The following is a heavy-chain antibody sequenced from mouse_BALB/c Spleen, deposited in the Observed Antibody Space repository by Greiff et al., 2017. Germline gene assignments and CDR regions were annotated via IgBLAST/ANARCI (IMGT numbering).Heavy chain of an antibody. CDR3: AREGYDYAFDY. CDR1: GFTFSSYG. D-gene: IGHD2-4*01. J-gene: IGHJ2*01. Sequence: EVKLMESGGGLVQPGGSLKLSCAASGFTFSSYGMSWVRQTPDKRLELVATINSNGGSTYYPDSVKGRFTISRDNAKNTLYLQMSSLKSEDTAMYYCAREGYDYAFDYWGQGTTLTVSS. V-gene: IGHV5-6-3*01. CDR2: INSNGGST.